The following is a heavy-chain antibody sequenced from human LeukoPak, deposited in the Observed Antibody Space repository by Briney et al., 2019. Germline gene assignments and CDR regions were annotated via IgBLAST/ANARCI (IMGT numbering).Heavy chain of an antibody. J-gene: IGHJ3*02. CDR1: GFTFNNHD. D-gene: IGHD5-24*01. CDR2: ISYDGRNK. Sequence: GRSLRLSCAASGFTFNNHDMHWVRQAPGKGLEWVAGISYDGRNKYYADSVKGRFTISRDNSKNTLNLQMNSLRTEDTAVYYCVKDEVKSRDGYNLGAFDIWGQGTTVTVSS. CDR3: VKDEVKSRDGYNLGAFDI. V-gene: IGHV3-30*18.